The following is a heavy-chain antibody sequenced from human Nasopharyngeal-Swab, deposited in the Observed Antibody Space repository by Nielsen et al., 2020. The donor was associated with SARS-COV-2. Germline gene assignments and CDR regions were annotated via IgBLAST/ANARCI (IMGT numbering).Heavy chain of an antibody. J-gene: IGHJ6*03. CDR3: ASYVAGTPTYYYYYMDV. Sequence: GESLEISWAASGFTFSSYSMNWVRQAPGKGLEWVSSISSSSSYIYYADSVKGRFTISRDNAKNSLYLQMNSLRAEDTAVYYCASYVAGTPTYYYYYMDVWGKGTTVTVSS. CDR1: GFTFSSYS. V-gene: IGHV3-21*01. D-gene: IGHD1/OR15-1a*01. CDR2: ISSSSSYI.